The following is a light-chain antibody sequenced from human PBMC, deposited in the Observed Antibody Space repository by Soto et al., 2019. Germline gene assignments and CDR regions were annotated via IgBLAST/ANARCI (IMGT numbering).Light chain of an antibody. CDR2: GAS. J-gene: IGKJ1*01. CDR3: QQYGRT. Sequence: EIVLTQSPGTLSLSPGERATLSCRASQSVSSSYLAWYQQKPGQAPRLLIYGASSRATGIPDRFSGSGSGTDFTLPISRLEPEDVAVYYCQQYGRTFGQGTKVESK. CDR1: QSVSSSY. V-gene: IGKV3-20*01.